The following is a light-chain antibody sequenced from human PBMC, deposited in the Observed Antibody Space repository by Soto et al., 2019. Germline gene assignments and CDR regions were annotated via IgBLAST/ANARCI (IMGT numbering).Light chain of an antibody. CDR3: QQYNSYSSSIT. CDR1: QSISSW. Sequence: DIQMTQSPSTLSASVVDRVTITCRASQSISSWLAWYQQKPGKAPKLLIYDASSLESGVPSRFSGSGSGTEFTLTISSLQPDDFATYYCQQYNSYSSSITFGQGARLEIK. J-gene: IGKJ5*01. V-gene: IGKV1-5*01. CDR2: DAS.